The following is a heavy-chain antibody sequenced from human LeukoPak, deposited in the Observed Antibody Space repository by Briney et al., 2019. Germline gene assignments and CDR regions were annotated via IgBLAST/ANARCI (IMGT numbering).Heavy chain of an antibody. Sequence: ASVNVSCKASGYTFTSYAMHWVRQALGQRLEWMGWINAGNGNTKYSQKFQGRVTITRDTSASTAYMELSSLRSEDTAVYYCARVPIAYCGGDCYYYFDYWGQGTLVTVSS. V-gene: IGHV1-3*01. D-gene: IGHD2-21*02. CDR1: GYTFTSYA. CDR3: ARVPIAYCGGDCYYYFDY. J-gene: IGHJ4*02. CDR2: INAGNGNT.